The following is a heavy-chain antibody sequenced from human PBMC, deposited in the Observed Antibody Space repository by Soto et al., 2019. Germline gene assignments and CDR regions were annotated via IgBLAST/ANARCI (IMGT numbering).Heavy chain of an antibody. V-gene: IGHV4-39*01. Sequence: SETLSLTCTVSGGSISSSSYYWGWIRQPPGKGLEWIGSIYYSGSTYYNPSLKSRVTISVDTSKNQFSLKLGSVTAADTAVHYCARPHHAYCSGGSCYSKYYYYGMDVWGQGTTVTVSS. D-gene: IGHD2-15*01. CDR3: ARPHHAYCSGGSCYSKYYYYGMDV. CDR2: IYYSGST. J-gene: IGHJ6*02. CDR1: GGSISSSSYY.